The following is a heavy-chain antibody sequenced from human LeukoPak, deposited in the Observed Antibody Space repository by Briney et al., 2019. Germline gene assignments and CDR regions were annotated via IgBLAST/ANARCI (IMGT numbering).Heavy chain of an antibody. D-gene: IGHD6-13*01. CDR1: GFTFSSYA. J-gene: IGHJ3*02. CDR2: ISGSGGST. Sequence: GGSLRLSCAASGFTFSSYAMSWVRQPPGKGLEWVSAISGSGGSTYYADSVKGRFTNSKNNSKNTLYRQMNILRAEDTAVYYGAKDPELGIPFDIWGQGTMVTVSS. V-gene: IGHV3-23*01. CDR3: AKDPELGIPFDI.